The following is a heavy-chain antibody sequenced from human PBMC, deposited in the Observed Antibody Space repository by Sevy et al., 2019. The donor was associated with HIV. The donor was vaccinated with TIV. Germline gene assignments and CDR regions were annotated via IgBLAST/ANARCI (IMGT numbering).Heavy chain of an antibody. CDR2: INPDSGGP. Sequence: ASVKVSCKASGYTFTGYYMHWMRQARGQGLEWMGWINPDSGGPTYAPKFQGRVTLTRDTSISTAYMDLSRLKSDDTAVYYCVRDDRDGYFEYWGQGTLVTVSS. CDR1: GYTFTGYY. V-gene: IGHV1-2*02. J-gene: IGHJ4*02. CDR3: VRDDRDGYFEY.